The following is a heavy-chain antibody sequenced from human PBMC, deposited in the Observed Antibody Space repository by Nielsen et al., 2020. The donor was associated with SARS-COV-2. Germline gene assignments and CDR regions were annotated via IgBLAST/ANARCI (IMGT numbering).Heavy chain of an antibody. CDR1: GFTFSSYG. J-gene: IGHJ4*02. V-gene: IGHV3-33*01. CDR2: IWYDGSNK. Sequence: GESLKISCAASGFTFSSYGMHWVRQAPGKGLEWVAVIWYDGSNKYYADSVKGRFTISRDNSKNTLYLQMNSLRAEDTAVYYCAREAPGITIFSLDFDYWGQGTLVTVSS. D-gene: IGHD3-9*01. CDR3: AREAPGITIFSLDFDY.